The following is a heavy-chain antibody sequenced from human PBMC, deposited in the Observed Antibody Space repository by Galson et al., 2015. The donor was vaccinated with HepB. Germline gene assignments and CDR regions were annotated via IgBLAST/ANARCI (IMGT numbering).Heavy chain of an antibody. D-gene: IGHD6-13*01. CDR2: ISSSSSYI. V-gene: IGHV3-21*01. CDR1: GFTFSSYS. J-gene: IGHJ4*02. Sequence: SLRLSCAASGFTFSSYSMDWVRQAPGKGLEWVSSISSSSSYIYYADSVKGRFTISRDNAKNSLYLQMNSLRAEDTAVYYCARDSKQQLVLPRKYYFDYWGQGTLVTVSS. CDR3: ARDSKQQLVLPRKYYFDY.